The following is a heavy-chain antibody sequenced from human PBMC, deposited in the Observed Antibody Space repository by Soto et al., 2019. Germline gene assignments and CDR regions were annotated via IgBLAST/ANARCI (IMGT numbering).Heavy chain of an antibody. J-gene: IGHJ4*02. CDR3: ARETHFIDY. V-gene: IGHV3-48*03. CDR2: ISSTATSM. CDR1: GFTFSSYE. Sequence: VQLVESGGDLVQPGGSLRLSCAASGFTFSSYEMNWVRQAPGKGLEWVSYISSTATSMDYADSVKGRFTISRDNAKNSLFLQLNSLRDEDTAVYYCARETHFIDYWGQGTLVSVSA.